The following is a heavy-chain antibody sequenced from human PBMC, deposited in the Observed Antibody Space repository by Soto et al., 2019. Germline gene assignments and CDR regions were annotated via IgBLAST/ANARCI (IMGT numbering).Heavy chain of an antibody. CDR2: IYYSVIT. CDR1: GGSISSSSYY. Sequence: SETLSLTCSVSGGSISSSSYYWGWIRQPPGKWLQWIGTIYYSVITYYNPSLKSRVTISVDTSKNQFSLKLSSVTAADTAVYYCVCSDGGSTIDYWGHGALVTVAS. V-gene: IGHV4-39*01. J-gene: IGHJ4*01. D-gene: IGHD2-15*01. CDR3: VCSDGGSTIDY.